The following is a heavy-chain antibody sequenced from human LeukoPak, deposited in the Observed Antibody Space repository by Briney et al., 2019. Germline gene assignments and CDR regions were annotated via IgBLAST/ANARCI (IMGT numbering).Heavy chain of an antibody. V-gene: IGHV1-2*02. Sequence: ASVKVSCKASGYTFTGYYMHWVRQAPGQGLEWMGWINPNSGGTNYAQKFQGRVTMTRDTSISTAYMELSRLRSDDTAIYNCARDPSTLLPTDDSWGQGTLVAVSS. D-gene: IGHD2-2*01. CDR2: INPNSGGT. J-gene: IGHJ4*02. CDR1: GYTFTGYY. CDR3: ARDPSTLLPTDDS.